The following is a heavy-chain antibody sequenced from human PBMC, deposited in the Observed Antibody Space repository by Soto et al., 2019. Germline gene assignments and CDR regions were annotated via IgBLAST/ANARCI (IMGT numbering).Heavy chain of an antibody. J-gene: IGHJ5*02. CDR2: INHSGST. CDR1: GGSFIGYY. D-gene: IGHD3-3*01. CDR3: AGAYYDFWSGLRTHWFDP. Sequence: PSETLSLTCAVYGGSFIGYYWSWIRQPPGKGLEWIGEINHSGSTNYDPSLKSRVTISVDTSKNQFSLKLSSVTAADTAVYYCAGAYYDFWSGLRTHWFDPWGQGTLVTVSS. V-gene: IGHV4-34*01.